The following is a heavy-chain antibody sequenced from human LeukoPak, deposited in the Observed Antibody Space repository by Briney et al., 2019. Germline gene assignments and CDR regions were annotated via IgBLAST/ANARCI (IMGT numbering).Heavy chain of an antibody. Sequence: GGSLRLSCAASGFTFSTQWMSWVRQAPGKGLEWVAIVNQGGTQKYYVDSVKGRFTISRDNAENSLYLQMNSLRAEDTAVYYCARRRDGYNYLWYYYYYMDVWGKGTTVTISS. CDR1: GFTFSTQW. V-gene: IGHV3-7*01. J-gene: IGHJ6*03. CDR3: ARRRDGYNYLWYYYYYMDV. D-gene: IGHD5-24*01. CDR2: VNQGGTQK.